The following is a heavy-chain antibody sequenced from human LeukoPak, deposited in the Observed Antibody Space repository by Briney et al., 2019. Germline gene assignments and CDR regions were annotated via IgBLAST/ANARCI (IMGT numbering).Heavy chain of an antibody. J-gene: IGHJ4*02. Sequence: ASVKVSCNASGYTFTGYYMHWVRQAPGQGLEWMGWINPNSGGTNYAQKFQGRVTMTRDTSISTAYMELSRLRSDDTAVYYCARVREYYYDSTGYRSLGYWGQGTLVTVSS. D-gene: IGHD3-22*01. V-gene: IGHV1-2*02. CDR3: ARVREYYYDSTGYRSLGY. CDR2: INPNSGGT. CDR1: GYTFTGYY.